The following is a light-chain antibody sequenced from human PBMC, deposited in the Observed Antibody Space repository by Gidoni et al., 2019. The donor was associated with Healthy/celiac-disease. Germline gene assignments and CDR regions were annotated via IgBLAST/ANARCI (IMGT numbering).Light chain of an antibody. CDR3: QQSYSTLGST. J-gene: IGKJ2*01. Sequence: DIQMTKSPSSLSASVGDRVTITCRASQSISSYLNWYQQKPGKAPKLLIYAASSLQSGVPSRFSGSGSGTDFTLTISSLQPEDFATYYFQQSYSTLGSTFXXXTKLEIK. V-gene: IGKV1-39*01. CDR1: QSISSY. CDR2: AAS.